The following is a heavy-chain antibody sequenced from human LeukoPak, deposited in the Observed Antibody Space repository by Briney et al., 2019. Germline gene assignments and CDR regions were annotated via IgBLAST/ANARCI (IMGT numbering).Heavy chain of an antibody. Sequence: SETLSLTCTVSGGSISSYYWSWIRQPAGKGLEWIGRIYTSGSTNYNPSLKSRVTMSVDTSKNQFSLKLSSVTAADTAVYYCASGYGSGSVYYMDVWGKGTTVTISS. CDR1: GGSISSYY. CDR2: IYTSGST. J-gene: IGHJ6*03. D-gene: IGHD3-10*01. V-gene: IGHV4-4*07. CDR3: ASGYGSGSVYYMDV.